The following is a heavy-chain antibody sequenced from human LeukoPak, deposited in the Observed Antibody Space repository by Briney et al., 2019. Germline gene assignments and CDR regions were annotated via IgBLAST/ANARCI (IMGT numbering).Heavy chain of an antibody. V-gene: IGHV1-69*02. J-gene: IGHJ4*02. Sequence: GASVKVSCKASGGTCSSYTISWVRQAPGQGLEWMGRIIPILGIANYAQKFQGRVTITADKSTSTAYMELSSLRSEDTAVYYCARINLEGHATDHFDYWGQGTLVTVSS. D-gene: IGHD2-15*01. CDR3: ARINLEGHATDHFDY. CDR1: GGTCSSYT. CDR2: IIPILGIA.